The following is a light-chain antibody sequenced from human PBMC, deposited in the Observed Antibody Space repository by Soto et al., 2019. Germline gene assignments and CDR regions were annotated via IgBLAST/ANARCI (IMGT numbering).Light chain of an antibody. V-gene: IGKV3-20*01. J-gene: IGKJ2*01. Sequence: EIVLTQSPGTLSLSPGEXATLSCRASQSVSSSYLAWYQQKPGQAPRLLIYGASSRATGIPDRFSGSGSGTDFTLTISRLEPEDFAVYYCQQYGSSPPYTFGQGTKVDIK. CDR3: QQYGSSPPYT. CDR1: QSVSSSY. CDR2: GAS.